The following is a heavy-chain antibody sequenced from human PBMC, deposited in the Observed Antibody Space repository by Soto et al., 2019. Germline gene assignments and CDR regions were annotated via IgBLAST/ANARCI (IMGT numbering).Heavy chain of an antibody. J-gene: IGHJ5*02. D-gene: IGHD6-13*01. CDR1: GGSLSSYY. Sequence: SETLSLTCPVSGGSLSSYYLSWIRPPPGKGPEWIGYIYDSGSTNYNPSLKSRVTISVDTSKNQFSLKLSSVTAADTAVYYCAKDIRGRTAAAVYNWFDPWGQGAQVTVSS. V-gene: IGHV4-59*01. CDR3: AKDIRGRTAAAVYNWFDP. CDR2: IYDSGST.